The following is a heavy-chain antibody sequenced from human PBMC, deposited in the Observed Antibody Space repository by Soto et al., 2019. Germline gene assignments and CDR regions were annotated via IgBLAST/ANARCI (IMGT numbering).Heavy chain of an antibody. CDR1: GYTFTSYA. CDR3: ARDDRGYHGSGSPY. Sequence: ASVKVSCKASGYTFTSYAMHWVRQAPGQRLEWMGWFNAGNGNTKYSQKFQGRVTITRDTSASTAYMELSSLRSEDTAVYYCARDDRGYHGSGSPYWGQGTLVTVSS. CDR2: FNAGNGNT. D-gene: IGHD3-10*01. J-gene: IGHJ4*02. V-gene: IGHV1-3*01.